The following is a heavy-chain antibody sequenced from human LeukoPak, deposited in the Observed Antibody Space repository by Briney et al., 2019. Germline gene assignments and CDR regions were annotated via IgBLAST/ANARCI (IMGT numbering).Heavy chain of an antibody. CDR3: ARDRSPVTTSGYTDWYFDL. CDR2: IIPILGIA. Sequence: SVKVTCKASGGTFSSYAISWVRQAPGQGLEWMGRIIPILGIANYAQKFQGRVTITADKSTSTAYMELSSLRSEDTAVYYCARDRSPVTTSGYTDWYFDLWGRGTLGTVSS. CDR1: GGTFSSYA. V-gene: IGHV1-69*04. D-gene: IGHD4-17*01. J-gene: IGHJ2*01.